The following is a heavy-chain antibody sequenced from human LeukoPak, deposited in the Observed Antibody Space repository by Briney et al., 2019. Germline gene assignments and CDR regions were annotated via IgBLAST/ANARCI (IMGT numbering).Heavy chain of an antibody. CDR3: ARVSAYYDWFDP. CDR1: GGSISDATYY. D-gene: IGHD3-10*01. CDR2: IYFSGNT. Sequence: SETLSLTCTVSGGSISDATYYWGWIRQVPGKGLEWIGSIYFSGNTYSNPSPRSRLSISLDTSENRFSLKLTSVTAADTALYYCARVSAYYDWFDPWGQGTLVIVSS. J-gene: IGHJ5*02. V-gene: IGHV4-39*02.